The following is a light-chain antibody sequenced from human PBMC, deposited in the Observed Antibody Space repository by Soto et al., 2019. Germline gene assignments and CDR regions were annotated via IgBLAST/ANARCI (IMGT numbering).Light chain of an antibody. CDR1: SSNIGVNT. CDR3: AAWDDSLNFKWV. J-gene: IGLJ3*02. CDR2: SNN. Sequence: QSVLTQPPSTSGTPGQRVTISCSGSSSNIGVNTVNWYQQLPGTAPKLLIYSNNQRPSGVPDRFSGSKSGTSASLAISGLQSEDEADYYCAAWDDSLNFKWVFGGGTKLTVL. V-gene: IGLV1-44*01.